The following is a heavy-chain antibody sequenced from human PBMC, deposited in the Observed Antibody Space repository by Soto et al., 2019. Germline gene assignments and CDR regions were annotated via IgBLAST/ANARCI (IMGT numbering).Heavy chain of an antibody. CDR3: ARDGSPTDY. J-gene: IGHJ4*02. CDR2: ISAYNGNT. V-gene: IGHV1-18*01. Sequence: QVQLVQSGAEVKKPGASVKVSCKASGYTFSSYHISWVRQAPGQGLEWMGWISAYNGNTNYAQKLQGRVTMTTDTSTSTAYLELMRLGSDDTSVYSCARDGSPTDYWGQGTLVTVSS. CDR1: GYTFSSYH.